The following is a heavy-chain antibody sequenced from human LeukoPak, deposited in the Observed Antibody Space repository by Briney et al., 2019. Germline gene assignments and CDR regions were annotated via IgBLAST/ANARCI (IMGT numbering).Heavy chain of an antibody. V-gene: IGHV1-18*01. Sequence: EASVKVSCKASGYTFTSYGISLVRQAPGQGLEWMGWISAYNGNTNYAQKLQGRVTMTTDTSTSTAYMELRSLRSDDTAVYYCARRHYGDYYMYVWGKGTTVTVSS. CDR3: ARRHYGDYYMYV. J-gene: IGHJ6*03. CDR2: ISAYNGNT. D-gene: IGHD4-17*01. CDR1: GYTFTSYG.